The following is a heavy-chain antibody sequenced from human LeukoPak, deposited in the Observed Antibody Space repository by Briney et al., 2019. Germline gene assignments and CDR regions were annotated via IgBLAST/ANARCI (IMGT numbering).Heavy chain of an antibody. J-gene: IGHJ5*02. Sequence: SETLSLTCTVSGGSISSGGYYWSWLRQHPGKGLEWIGYIYYSGSTYYNPSLESRVTISVDTSKNQFSLRLSSVTAADTAVYYCARWALDYGDYEGWFDPWGQGTLVTVSS. D-gene: IGHD4-17*01. CDR3: ARWALDYGDYEGWFDP. CDR2: IYYSGST. CDR1: GGSISSGGYY. V-gene: IGHV4-31*03.